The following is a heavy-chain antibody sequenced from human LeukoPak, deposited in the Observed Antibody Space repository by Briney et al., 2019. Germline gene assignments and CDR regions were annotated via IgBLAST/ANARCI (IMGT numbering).Heavy chain of an antibody. Sequence: GGSLRLSCVASGFTFNNYWMTWVRQTPGKGLEWVANINLDGSEKYYVESMKGRFTISRDNAKSSLYLQMNSLRAEDTAVYRCARGGNFFDPWGQGTLVTVSS. J-gene: IGHJ5*02. CDR3: ARGGNFFDP. CDR1: GFTFNNYW. CDR2: INLDGSEK. V-gene: IGHV3-7*01.